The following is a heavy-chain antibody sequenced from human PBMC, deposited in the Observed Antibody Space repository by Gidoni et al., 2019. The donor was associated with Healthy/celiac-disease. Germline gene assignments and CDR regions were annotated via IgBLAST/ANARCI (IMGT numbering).Heavy chain of an antibody. J-gene: IGHJ4*02. CDR1: GFTFSSYS. D-gene: IGHD6-6*01. CDR2: ISSSSSYI. Sequence: EVQLVESGGGLVKPGGSLRLSRAASGFTFSSYSMNWVRQAPGKGLEWVSSISSSSSYIYYADSVKGRVTISRDNAKNSLYLQMNSLRAEDTAVYYCAREGDSSSGPPPFDYWGQGTLVTVSS. CDR3: AREGDSSSGPPPFDY. V-gene: IGHV3-21*01.